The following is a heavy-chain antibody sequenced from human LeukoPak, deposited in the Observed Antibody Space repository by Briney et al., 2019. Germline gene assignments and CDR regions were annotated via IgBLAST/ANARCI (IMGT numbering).Heavy chain of an antibody. D-gene: IGHD6-6*01. CDR1: GFSLSTSGVA. J-gene: IGHJ4*02. CDR2: IYWDDAE. CDR3: AHKSYSSSSVFFDY. V-gene: IGHV2-5*02. Sequence: SGPTLAKPTQTLTLTCTFSGFSLSTSGVAVGWIRQPPGKALEWLALIYWDDAERYSPSLKSRLTITKDTSKNQVVLTMTNMDPVDTATYYCAHKSYSSSSVFFDYWGQGTLVTVSS.